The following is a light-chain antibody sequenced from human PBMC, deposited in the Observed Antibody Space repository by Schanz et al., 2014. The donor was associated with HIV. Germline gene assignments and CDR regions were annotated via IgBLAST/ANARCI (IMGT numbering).Light chain of an antibody. V-gene: IGLV6-57*04. CDR1: SGSIASYY. CDR2: EDN. J-gene: IGLJ3*02. CDR3: QSSDDDDPGL. Sequence: NFMLTQPHSVSVSPGKTVSISCTRSSGSIASYYVQWYQQRPGSAPITVIYEDNQRPSGVPNRFSGSFDFSSNSAVLTISELRTEDEADYYCQSSDDDDPGLFGGGTKVTVL.